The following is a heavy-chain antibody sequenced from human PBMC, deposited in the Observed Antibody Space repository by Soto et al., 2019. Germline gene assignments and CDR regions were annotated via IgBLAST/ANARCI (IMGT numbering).Heavy chain of an antibody. Sequence: QLQLQESGSGLVKPSQTLSLTSAVSGGSITSGGYSWSWIRQPPGKGLECFGYIDPSWSTFYNPSLRCRFTISVDRSKNHFSLNLSSVTASDTAVYYCARAYCSGGSCYWFDPWGQGTLVTVSS. CDR3: ARAYCSGGSCYWFDP. V-gene: IGHV4-30-2*01. CDR1: GGSITSGGYS. J-gene: IGHJ5*02. CDR2: IDPSWST. D-gene: IGHD2-15*01.